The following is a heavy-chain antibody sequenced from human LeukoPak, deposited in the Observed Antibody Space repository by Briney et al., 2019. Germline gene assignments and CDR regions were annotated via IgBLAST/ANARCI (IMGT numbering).Heavy chain of an antibody. CDR2: ISWNSGSI. J-gene: IGHJ4*02. CDR3: AKAYGSAAQYYFDY. Sequence: GRSLRLSCAASGFTFDDYAMHWVRQAPGKGLEWVSGISWNSGSIGYADSVKGRFPISRDNAKNSLYLQMNSLRAEDMALYYCAKAYGSAAQYYFDYWGQGTLVTVSS. D-gene: IGHD3-10*01. CDR1: GFTFDDYA. V-gene: IGHV3-9*03.